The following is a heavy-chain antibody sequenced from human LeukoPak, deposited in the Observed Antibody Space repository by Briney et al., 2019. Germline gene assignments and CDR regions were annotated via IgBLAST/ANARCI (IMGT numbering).Heavy chain of an antibody. CDR2: INPSGGST. Sequence: GASVKVSCKASGYTFTSYGISWVRQAPGQGLEWMGIINPSGGSTSYAQKFQGRVTMTRDMSTSTVYMELSSLRSEDTAVYYCARSGKFYGGSFDYWGQGTLVTVSS. D-gene: IGHD4-23*01. CDR3: ARSGKFYGGSFDY. CDR1: GYTFTSYG. V-gene: IGHV1-46*01. J-gene: IGHJ4*02.